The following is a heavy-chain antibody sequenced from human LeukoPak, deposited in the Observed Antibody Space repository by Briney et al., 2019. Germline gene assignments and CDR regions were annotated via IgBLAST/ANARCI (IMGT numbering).Heavy chain of an antibody. Sequence: GASVKVSCKASGYTFTSYGISWVRQAPGQGLEWMGWISAYNGNTNYAQKVQGRVTMTTDTSTSTAYMELRSLRSDDTAVYYCASSRVYYDSSGPFDYWGQGTLVTVSS. D-gene: IGHD3-22*01. J-gene: IGHJ4*02. CDR2: ISAYNGNT. V-gene: IGHV1-18*01. CDR1: GYTFTSYG. CDR3: ASSRVYYDSSGPFDY.